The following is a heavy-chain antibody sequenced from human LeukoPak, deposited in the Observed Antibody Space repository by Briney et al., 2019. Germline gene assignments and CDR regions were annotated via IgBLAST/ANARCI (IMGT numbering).Heavy chain of an antibody. CDR1: GFTFSNYW. CDR2: IKQDGSEK. V-gene: IGHV3-7*03. CDR3: AKDQNAYNYVFDY. Sequence: GGSLRLSCAASGFTFSNYWMTWVRQAPGKGLEWVANIKQDGSEKYYVDSVKGRFTISRDNAKNSLYLQMNSLRAEDTALYYCAKDQNAYNYVFDYWGQGTLVTVSS. D-gene: IGHD5-24*01. J-gene: IGHJ4*02.